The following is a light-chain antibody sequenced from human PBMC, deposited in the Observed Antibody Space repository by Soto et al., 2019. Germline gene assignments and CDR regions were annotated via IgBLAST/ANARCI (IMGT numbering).Light chain of an antibody. J-gene: IGLJ1*01. Sequence: QSVLTQPPSASGTPGQRVTISCLGSTSNIGSKYVFWFQQVPGTAPKLLIFSNNQRPSGVPDRFSASKSGTAASLAISGLRSEDEADYYCAVWDDSVNGHYVFGSGTRSPS. V-gene: IGLV1-47*02. CDR1: TSNIGSKY. CDR2: SNN. CDR3: AVWDDSVNGHYV.